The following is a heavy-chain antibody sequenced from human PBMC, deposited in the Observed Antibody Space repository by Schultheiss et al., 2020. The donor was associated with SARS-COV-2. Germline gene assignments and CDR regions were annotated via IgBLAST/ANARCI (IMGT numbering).Heavy chain of an antibody. J-gene: IGHJ6*02. V-gene: IGHV3-74*01. Sequence: GGSLRLSCAASGFTFSSYSMNWVRQAPGKGLEWVSRINSDGSSTSYADSVKGRFTISRDNSKNTLYLQMNSLRAEDTAVYYCARDSPLTNNYYYYGMDVWGQGTTVTVSS. CDR3: ARDSPLTNNYYYYGMDV. CDR2: INSDGSST. CDR1: GFTFSSYS. D-gene: IGHD1-1*01.